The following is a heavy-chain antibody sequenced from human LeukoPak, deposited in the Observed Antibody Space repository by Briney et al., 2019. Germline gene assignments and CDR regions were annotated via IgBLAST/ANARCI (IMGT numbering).Heavy chain of an antibody. CDR1: GGSFSGYY. Sequence: SETLSLTCAVYGGSFSGYYWTWIRQPPGKGLEWIGEINHSGSTNYNPSLKSRVIISVDTSKNQFSLKLSSVTAADTAVYYCARGRRYYDFWSGYYYFDYWGQGTLVTVSS. J-gene: IGHJ4*02. V-gene: IGHV4-34*01. D-gene: IGHD3-3*01. CDR3: ARGRRYYDFWSGYYYFDY. CDR2: INHSGST.